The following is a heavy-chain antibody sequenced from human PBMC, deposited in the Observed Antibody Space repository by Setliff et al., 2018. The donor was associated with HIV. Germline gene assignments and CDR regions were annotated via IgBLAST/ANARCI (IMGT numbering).Heavy chain of an antibody. Sequence: PSETLSLTCTVSGGSITRTPYYWGWIRQPPGKGLEWIGSIYHTGITYDNPSLKSRVTISVDTSKNQISLRLSSVTAADTAVYYCARESWSAAGENSFDNWGQGTLVTVSS. J-gene: IGHJ4*02. CDR2: IYHTGIT. CDR3: ARESWSAAGENSFDN. V-gene: IGHV4-39*02. D-gene: IGHD6-13*01. CDR1: GGSITRTPYY.